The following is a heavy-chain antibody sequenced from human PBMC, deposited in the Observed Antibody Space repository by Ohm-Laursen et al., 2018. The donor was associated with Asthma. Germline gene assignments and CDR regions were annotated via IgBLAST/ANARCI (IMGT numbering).Heavy chain of an antibody. D-gene: IGHD4-23*01. CDR2: IYYSGIT. V-gene: IGHV4-31*03. CDR1: GGSISTGGFF. Sequence: TLSLTCSVSGGSISTGGFFLDWIPPPPRKGLGWVGDIYYSGITYSNPSLRSRVTISVDTSKNQFSLKLTSVTAADTAVYYCAREMTVETRAFDIWGQGRMVTVSS. J-gene: IGHJ3*02. CDR3: AREMTVETRAFDI.